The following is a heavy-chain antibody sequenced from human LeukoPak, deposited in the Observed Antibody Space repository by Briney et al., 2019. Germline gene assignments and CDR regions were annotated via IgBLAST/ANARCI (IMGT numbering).Heavy chain of an antibody. D-gene: IGHD2-2*01. V-gene: IGHV1-69*13. CDR2: IIPIFGTA. J-gene: IGHJ6*02. Sequence: ASVKVYCKASGGTFSSYAISWVRQAPGQGLEWMGGIIPIFGTANYAQKFQGRVTITADESTSTAYMELSSLRSEDTAVYYCARGGGHPHCSSTSCYGFGMDVWGQGTTVTVSS. CDR3: ARGGGHPHCSSTSCYGFGMDV. CDR1: GGTFSSYA.